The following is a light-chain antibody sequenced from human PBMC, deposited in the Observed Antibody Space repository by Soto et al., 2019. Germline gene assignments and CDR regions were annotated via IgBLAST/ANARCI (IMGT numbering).Light chain of an antibody. CDR2: EVS. J-gene: IGLJ2*01. V-gene: IGLV2-8*01. Sequence: QSALTQPPSASGSPGQSVTISCTGTSSDVGDYDYVSWYQQHPGKAPKLMIYEVSKRPSGVPDRFSGSKSGNTASLTVSGLQTEDEADYYCSSYGGFNNVLFGGGTKLIVL. CDR3: SSYGGFNNVL. CDR1: SSDVGDYDY.